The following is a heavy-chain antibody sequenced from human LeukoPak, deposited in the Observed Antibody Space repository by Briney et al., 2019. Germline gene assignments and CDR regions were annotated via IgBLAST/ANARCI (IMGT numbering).Heavy chain of an antibody. J-gene: IGHJ3*02. CDR2: IVTNNGGT. V-gene: IGHV1-2*02. Sequence: GASVKVSCKASGYTFTDYYMHWVRQAPGQGLEWMGWIVTNNGGTNYAQNFKGRVTTTRDTSVSTAYVEVSDLKSDDTAVYYCARGGPHHGFDIWAQGTMVTVSS. CDR3: ARGGPHHGFDI. CDR1: GYTFTDYY.